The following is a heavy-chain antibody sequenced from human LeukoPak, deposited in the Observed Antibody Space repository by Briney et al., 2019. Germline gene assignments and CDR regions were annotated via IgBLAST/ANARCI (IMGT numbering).Heavy chain of an antibody. CDR2: IYYSGST. CDR1: GGSISSYY. V-gene: IGHV4-59*12. CDR3: ARGYDFWSGYSLDY. J-gene: IGHJ4*02. D-gene: IGHD3-3*01. Sequence: SETLSLTCTVSGGSISSYYWSWIRQPPGKGLEWIGYIYYSGSTNYNPSLKSRVTISVDTSKNQFSLKLSSVTAADTAVYYCARGYDFWSGYSLDYWGQGTLVTVSS.